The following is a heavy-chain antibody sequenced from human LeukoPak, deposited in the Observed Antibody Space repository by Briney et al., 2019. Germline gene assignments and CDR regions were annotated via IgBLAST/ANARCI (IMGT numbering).Heavy chain of an antibody. J-gene: IGHJ6*04. D-gene: IGHD7-27*01. V-gene: IGHV3-23*01. CDR2: ISGSGGST. CDR3: AKDPGQLGSV. Sequence: HSGGSLRLSCAASGFTFSNAWMSWVRQAPGKGLEWVSAISGSGGSTYYADSVKGRFTISRDNSKNTLYLQMNSLRAEDTAVYYCAKDPGQLGSVWGKGTTVTVSS. CDR1: GFTFSNAW.